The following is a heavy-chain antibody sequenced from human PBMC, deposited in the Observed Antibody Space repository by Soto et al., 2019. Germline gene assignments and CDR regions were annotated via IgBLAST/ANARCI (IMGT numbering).Heavy chain of an antibody. J-gene: IGHJ5*02. CDR2: INHSGST. CDR3: ARALSGWYKRGWFDP. V-gene: IGHV4-34*01. D-gene: IGHD6-19*01. Sequence: PSETLSLTCAVYGGSFSGYYWSWIRQPPGKGLEWIGEINHSGSTNYNPSLKSRVTISVDTSKNQFSLKLSSVTAADTAVYYCARALSGWYKRGWFDPWGQGTLVTVSS. CDR1: GGSFSGYY.